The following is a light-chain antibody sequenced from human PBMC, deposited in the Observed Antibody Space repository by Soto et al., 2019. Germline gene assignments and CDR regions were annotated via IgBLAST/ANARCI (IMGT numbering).Light chain of an antibody. J-gene: IGKJ4*01. Sequence: DIQMTQSPSSLSASIGDRVTITFRASQSIARYLNWYQQRPGKAPRLLIYAASTLQGGVPSRFSGSGSGTDFTLTISSLQSEDFATYYCQQSYSIFTFGGGTKVDIK. CDR3: QQSYSIFT. V-gene: IGKV1-39*01. CDR1: QSIARY. CDR2: AAS.